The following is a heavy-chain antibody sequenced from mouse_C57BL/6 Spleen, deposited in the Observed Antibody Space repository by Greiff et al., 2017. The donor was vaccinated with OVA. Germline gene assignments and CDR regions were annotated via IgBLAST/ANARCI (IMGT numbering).Heavy chain of an antibody. CDR3: AFYDYGKEAWFAY. J-gene: IGHJ3*01. D-gene: IGHD2-4*01. Sequence: VQLQQSGAELVKPGASVKLSCKASGYTFTSYWMHWVKQRPGQGLEWIGMIHPNSGSTNYHEKFKSKATLTVDNSSSTAYMQLSSLTSEDSAVYYCAFYDYGKEAWFAYWGQGTLVTVAA. CDR1: GYTFTSYW. V-gene: IGHV1-64*01. CDR2: IHPNSGST.